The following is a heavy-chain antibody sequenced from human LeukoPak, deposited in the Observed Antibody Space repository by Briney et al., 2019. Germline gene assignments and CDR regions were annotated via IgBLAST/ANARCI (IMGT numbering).Heavy chain of an antibody. V-gene: IGHV3-53*01. CDR2: IYSGGDT. CDR1: GFTFSSNY. Sequence: GGSLRLSCAASGFTFSSNYMSWVRQAPGKGLEWVSVIYSGGDTYNADSVKGRFTVSRDSSKNTVFLQMNSLRVEDTAVYFCARGYTVGFDRWGQGTLVTVSS. CDR3: ARGYTVGFDR. D-gene: IGHD1-14*01. J-gene: IGHJ5*02.